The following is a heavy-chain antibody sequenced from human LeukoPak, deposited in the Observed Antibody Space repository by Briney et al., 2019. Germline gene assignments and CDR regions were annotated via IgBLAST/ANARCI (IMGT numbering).Heavy chain of an antibody. J-gene: IGHJ4*02. CDR1: GFTLSSYG. V-gene: IGHV3-30*02. D-gene: IGHD3-22*01. CDR2: IRYDGSEK. CDR3: AKDLTYDTTGFDY. Sequence: PGGSLRLSCAASGFTLSSYGMHWVRQAPGKGLDWVAFIRYDGSEKDYGDSVKGRFTISRDNSKNTVYLEMNSLRAEDTAVYYCAKDLTYDTTGFDYWGQGTLVTVSS.